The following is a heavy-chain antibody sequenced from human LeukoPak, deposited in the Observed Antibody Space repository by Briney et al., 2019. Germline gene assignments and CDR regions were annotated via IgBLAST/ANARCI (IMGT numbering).Heavy chain of an antibody. D-gene: IGHD2-2*01. CDR2: IYWNSGST. CDR1: AFTFHDYG. V-gene: IGHV3-20*04. Sequence: GGSLRLSCAASAFTFHDYGMSWVRQAPGEGLEWVSGIYWNSGSTGYADSMKGRFTISRDNCKNSLYLQMHSLRAEDTALYYCARAKDCSSITCPFDIWGQGTMVTVSS. CDR3: ARAKDCSSITCPFDI. J-gene: IGHJ3*02.